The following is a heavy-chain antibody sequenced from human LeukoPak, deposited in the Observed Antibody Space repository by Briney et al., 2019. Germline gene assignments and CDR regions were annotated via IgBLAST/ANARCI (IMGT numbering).Heavy chain of an antibody. CDR3: ANVGPYSNPYYYYYGMDV. V-gene: IGHV3-23*01. CDR2: ISGSGGST. Sequence: GGSLRLSCAVSGFTFSSYAMSWVRQAPGKGLELVSAISGSGGSTYYADPVKGRFTISRDNSKNTLELQMNILRADDTAVYYCANVGPYSNPYYYYYGMDVWGQGTTVTVSS. CDR1: GFTFSSYA. D-gene: IGHD4-11*01. J-gene: IGHJ6*02.